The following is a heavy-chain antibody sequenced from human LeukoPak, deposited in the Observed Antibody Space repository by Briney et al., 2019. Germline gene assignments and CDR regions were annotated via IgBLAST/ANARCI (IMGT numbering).Heavy chain of an antibody. Sequence: GGSLRLSCSASGFTFSDYYMSWIRQAPGKGLEWVSKISTTSTYTNYADPVKGRFTISRDNAKNSLYLQMNSLRVEDTAVYYCAREDKWYFDLWGRGTLVTVSS. CDR3: AREDKWYFDL. V-gene: IGHV3-11*05. J-gene: IGHJ2*01. CDR2: ISTTSTYT. CDR1: GFTFSDYY.